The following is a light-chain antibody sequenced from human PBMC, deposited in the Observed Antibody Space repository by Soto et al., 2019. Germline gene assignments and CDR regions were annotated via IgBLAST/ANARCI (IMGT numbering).Light chain of an antibody. CDR3: QQYSTSPLT. Sequence: EIVLTQSPATLSLSPGERATLSCRASQSIRNYLAWYQQKPGQAPRLLIYDASNRATGIPARFSGSGSGTDFTLTISSLEPEDFAVYHCQQYSTSPLTFGGGTKVDIK. V-gene: IGKV3-11*01. J-gene: IGKJ4*01. CDR2: DAS. CDR1: QSIRNY.